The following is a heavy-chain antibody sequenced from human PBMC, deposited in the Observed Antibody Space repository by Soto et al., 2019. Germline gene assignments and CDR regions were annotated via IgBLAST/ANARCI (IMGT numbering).Heavy chain of an antibody. J-gene: IGHJ4*02. CDR3: ARGKWLRSSFDY. Sequence: QVQLQQWGAGLLKPSETLSLTCAVYGGSFSGYYWSWIRQPPGKGLEWIGETNHSGSTNCNPSRKRRGTISVGTSTNQCSLKLRSVTAADTAVYYCARGKWLRSSFDYWGQGTLVTVSS. CDR1: GGSFSGYY. D-gene: IGHD5-12*01. V-gene: IGHV4-34*01. CDR2: TNHSGST.